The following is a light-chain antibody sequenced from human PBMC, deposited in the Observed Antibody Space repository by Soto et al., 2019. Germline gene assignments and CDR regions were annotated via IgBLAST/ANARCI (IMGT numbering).Light chain of an antibody. CDR2: GAS. J-gene: IGKJ4*01. CDR3: HHDGNSLT. V-gene: IGKV3-20*01. Sequence: DIVLTQSPGTLSLSPGESVTLSCRASQSVSSSHLAWYQQKPGQVPRLFIYGASRRATGIPDRFSGSGSGTDFTLTISRLQPEDFAVYSCHHDGNSLTFRGGTKVEIK. CDR1: QSVSSSH.